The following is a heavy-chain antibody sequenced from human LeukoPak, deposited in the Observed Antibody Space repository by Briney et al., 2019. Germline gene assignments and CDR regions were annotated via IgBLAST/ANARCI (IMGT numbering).Heavy chain of an antibody. CDR1: GFTFSSYA. Sequence: GGSLRLSCGASGFTFSSYAMSWVRQAPGKGLEWVSAISGSGGSTYYADSVKGRLTISRDNSKNTLYLQMNSLRAEDTAVYYCAKPTAYYHGSGSYLYWGQGTLVTVSS. V-gene: IGHV3-23*01. CDR3: AKPTAYYHGSGSYLY. J-gene: IGHJ4*02. D-gene: IGHD3-10*01. CDR2: ISGSGGST.